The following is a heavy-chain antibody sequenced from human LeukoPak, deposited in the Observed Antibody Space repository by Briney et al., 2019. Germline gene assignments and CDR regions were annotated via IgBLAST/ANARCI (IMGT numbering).Heavy chain of an antibody. J-gene: IGHJ5*02. V-gene: IGHV4-39*01. D-gene: IGHD5-18*01. CDR1: GGSISSSSYY. CDR3: ARGGAQLWSNWFDP. Sequence: PSETLSLTCTVSGGSISSSSYYWGWIRQPPGKGLEWIGSIYYSGSTYYNPSLKSRVTISVDTSKNQFSLKLSSVTAADTAVYYCARGGAQLWSNWFDPWGQGTLVTVSS. CDR2: IYYSGST.